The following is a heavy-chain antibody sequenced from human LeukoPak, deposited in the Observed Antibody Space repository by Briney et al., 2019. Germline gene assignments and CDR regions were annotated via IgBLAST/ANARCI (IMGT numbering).Heavy chain of an antibody. CDR3: ASLNYYDSSGYHDY. D-gene: IGHD3-22*01. J-gene: IGHJ4*02. V-gene: IGHV4-34*01. CDR1: GGSFSGYY. CDR2: INHSGST. Sequence: SETLSLTCAVYGGSFSGYYWSWIRQPPGKGLEWIGEINHSGSTNYDPSLKSRVTISVDTSKNQFSLKLSSVTAADTAVYYCASLNYYDSSGYHDYWGQGTLVTVSS.